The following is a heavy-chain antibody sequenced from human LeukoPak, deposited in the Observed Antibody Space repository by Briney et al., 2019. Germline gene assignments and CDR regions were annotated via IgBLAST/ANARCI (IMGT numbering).Heavy chain of an antibody. CDR3: AKGGGYEAQYYYYYLDV. Sequence: GGSLRPSCAASGFTFSSYGMHWVRQAPGKGLEWVAFIRYDGSNKYYADSVKGRFTISRDNSKNTLYLQMKSLRAEDTAVYYCAKGGGYEAQYYYYYLDVWGKGTTVTISS. D-gene: IGHD5-12*01. J-gene: IGHJ6*03. CDR2: IRYDGSNK. CDR1: GFTFSSYG. V-gene: IGHV3-30*02.